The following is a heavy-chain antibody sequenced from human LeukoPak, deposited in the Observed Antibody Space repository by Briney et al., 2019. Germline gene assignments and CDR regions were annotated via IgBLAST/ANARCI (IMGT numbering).Heavy chain of an antibody. D-gene: IGHD3-10*01. Sequence: ASVKVSCKASGYTFTSYGISWVRQAPGQGLEWMGWISAYNGNTNYAQKLQGRVTMTTDTSTSTAYMELRSLRSDDTAVYYCARDQRVSYYYYGMDVWGQGTTVTDSS. J-gene: IGHJ6*02. CDR3: ARDQRVSYYYYGMDV. V-gene: IGHV1-18*01. CDR1: GYTFTSYG. CDR2: ISAYNGNT.